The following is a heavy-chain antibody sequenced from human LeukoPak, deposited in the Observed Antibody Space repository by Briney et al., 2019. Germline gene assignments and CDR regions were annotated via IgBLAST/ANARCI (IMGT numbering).Heavy chain of an antibody. Sequence: SETLSLTCTVSGYSISSGYYWGWIRQPPGKGLEWIGSIYHSGSTYYNPSLKSRVTISVDTSKNQFSLKLSSVTAADTAVYYCARDFPGDYGDPFDYWGQGTLVTVSS. CDR1: GYSISSGYY. CDR3: ARDFPGDYGDPFDY. D-gene: IGHD4-17*01. CDR2: IYHSGST. V-gene: IGHV4-38-2*02. J-gene: IGHJ4*02.